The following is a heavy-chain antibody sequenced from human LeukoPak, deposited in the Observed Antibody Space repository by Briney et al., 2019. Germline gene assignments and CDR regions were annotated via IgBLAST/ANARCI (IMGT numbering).Heavy chain of an antibody. V-gene: IGHV3-11*01. Sequence: PGGSLRLSCAASGFTFSSYAMSWIRQAPGKGLEWVSYISSSGSTIYYADSVKGRFTISRDNAKNSLYLQMNSLRAEDTAVYYCAREWVTNDAFDIWGQGTMVTVSS. J-gene: IGHJ3*02. CDR2: ISSSGSTI. CDR3: AREWVTNDAFDI. CDR1: GFTFSSYA.